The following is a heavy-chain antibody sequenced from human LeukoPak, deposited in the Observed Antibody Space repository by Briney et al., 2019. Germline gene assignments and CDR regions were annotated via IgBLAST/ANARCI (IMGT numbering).Heavy chain of an antibody. D-gene: IGHD3-10*01. Sequence: PSQTLSLTCAVSGGSISSGSYSWSWIRQPPGKGLEWIGYIYYSGSTNYNPSLKSRVTISVDTSKNQFSLKLSSVTAADTAVYYCARVGSDWYFDLWGRGTLVTVSS. CDR3: ARVGSDWYFDL. V-gene: IGHV4-61*01. CDR2: IYYSGST. CDR1: GGSISSGSYS. J-gene: IGHJ2*01.